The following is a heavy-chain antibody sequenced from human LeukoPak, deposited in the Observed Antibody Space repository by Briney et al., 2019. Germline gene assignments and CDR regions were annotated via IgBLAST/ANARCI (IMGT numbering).Heavy chain of an antibody. CDR2: IYYSGST. CDR1: GGSISSSSYY. CDR3: ARVRYYMDV. V-gene: IGHV4-39*07. Sequence: SETLSLTCTVSGGSISSSSYYWGWIRQPPGKGLEWIGSIYYSGSTYYNPSLKSRVTISVDTSKDQFSLKLSSVTAADTAVYYCARVRYYMDVWGKGTTVTVSS. J-gene: IGHJ6*03.